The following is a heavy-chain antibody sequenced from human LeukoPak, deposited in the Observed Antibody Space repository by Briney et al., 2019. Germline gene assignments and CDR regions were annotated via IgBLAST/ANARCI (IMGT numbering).Heavy chain of an antibody. CDR2: IYYSGST. V-gene: IGHV4-59*08. CDR1: GGSITRYY. D-gene: IGHD4-23*01. J-gene: IGHJ4*02. Sequence: SETLSLTCTVSGGSITRYYWSWIRQPPGKGLEWLGYIYYSGSTNYNPSLKSRVTISVDRSKNQFSLKLSSVTAADTAVYYCVRVDNGGNYFDYWGQGTLVTVSS. CDR3: VRVDNGGNYFDY.